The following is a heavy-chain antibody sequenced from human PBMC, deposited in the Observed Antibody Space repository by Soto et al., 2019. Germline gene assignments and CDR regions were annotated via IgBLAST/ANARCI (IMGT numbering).Heavy chain of an antibody. CDR3: ARSFGRNSWNKARKPFEL. Sequence: QVQLVQSEAEVRQPGASVKVSCTASGYTFTGYYLHWLRQAPGQGLEWIGWINPTSGGTRYAQKFQGGVTVTRDTSNMTAYMEVTSLKFDDTAVYFCARSFGRNSWNKARKPFELGGQGTLVSVSS. J-gene: IGHJ3*01. V-gene: IGHV1-2*02. CDR1: GYTFTGYY. D-gene: IGHD1-26*01. CDR2: INPTSGGT.